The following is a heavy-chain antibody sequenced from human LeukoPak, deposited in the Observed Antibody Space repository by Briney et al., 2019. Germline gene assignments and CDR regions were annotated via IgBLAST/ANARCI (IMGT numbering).Heavy chain of an antibody. CDR3: ARGPRQQLVLLRFDP. J-gene: IGHJ5*02. CDR1: GGSFSGYY. Sequence: PSETLSLTCADYGGSFSGYYWSWIRQPPGKGLEWIGEINHSGSTNYNPSLKSRVTISVDTSKNQFSLKLSSVTAADTAVYYCARGPRQQLVLLRFDPWGQGTLVTVSS. V-gene: IGHV4-34*01. CDR2: INHSGST. D-gene: IGHD6-13*01.